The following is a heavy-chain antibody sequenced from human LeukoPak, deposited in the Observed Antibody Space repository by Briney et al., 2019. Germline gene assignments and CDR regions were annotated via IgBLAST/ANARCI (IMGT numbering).Heavy chain of an antibody. CDR3: AKVYYDILTGYRHQYYFDY. CDR1: GFTFSSYA. V-gene: IGHV3-23*01. J-gene: IGHJ4*02. D-gene: IGHD3-9*01. Sequence: PGGSLRLSCAASGFTFSSYAMSWVRQAPGKGLEWVSAISGSGGSTYYADSVKGRFTISRDNSKNTLYLQMNSLRAEDTAVYYCAKVYYDILTGYRHQYYFDYWGQGTLVTVSS. CDR2: ISGSGGST.